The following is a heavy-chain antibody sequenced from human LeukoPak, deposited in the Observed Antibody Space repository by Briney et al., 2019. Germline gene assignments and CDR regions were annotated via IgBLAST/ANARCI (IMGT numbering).Heavy chain of an antibody. D-gene: IGHD6-13*01. V-gene: IGHV3-48*01. CDR3: ARASSSWYVY. Sequence: PGGSLRLSCAASEFTFSGYSMNWVRQAPGKGLEWVSYITNSGNSKSYADSVKGRFTISRDNTKNSLYLQMNGLRAEDTAVYYCARASSSWYVYWGQGTLVTVSS. J-gene: IGHJ4*02. CDR1: EFTFSGYS. CDR2: ITNSGNSK.